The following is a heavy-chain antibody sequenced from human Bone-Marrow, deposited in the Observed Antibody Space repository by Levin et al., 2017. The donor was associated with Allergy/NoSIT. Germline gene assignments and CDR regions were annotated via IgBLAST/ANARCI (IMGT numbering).Heavy chain of an antibody. CDR1: GFIFSDYA. V-gene: IGHV3-23*01. CDR3: ATVQPKTRFLEWLIRQRLYWYLDL. CDR2: LGGSNGKT. D-gene: IGHD3-3*01. J-gene: IGHJ2*01. Sequence: ASVKVSCTISGFIFSDYAMNWVRQAPGKGLEWVSSLGGSNGKTHYADSVKGRFTVSREYSKNTLFLQMRGLRVEDTAVYYCATVQPKTRFLEWLIRQRLYWYLDLWGRGTLVTVSS.